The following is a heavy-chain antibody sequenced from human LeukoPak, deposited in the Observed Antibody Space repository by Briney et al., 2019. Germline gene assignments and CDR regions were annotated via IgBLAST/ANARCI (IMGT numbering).Heavy chain of an antibody. CDR1: GGSFSGYY. V-gene: IGHV4-34*01. Sequence: SETLSLTCAVYGGSFSGYYWSWIRQPPGKGLEWIGEINHSGSTNYNPSLKSRVTISVDTSKNQFSLKLSSVTAADTAVYYCARVGTMVRALPHFDYWGQGTLVTVSS. D-gene: IGHD3-10*01. J-gene: IGHJ4*02. CDR3: ARVGTMVRALPHFDY. CDR2: INHSGST.